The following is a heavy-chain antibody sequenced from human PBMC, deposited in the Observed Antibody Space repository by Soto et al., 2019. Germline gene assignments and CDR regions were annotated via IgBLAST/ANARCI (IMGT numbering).Heavy chain of an antibody. CDR3: ARSLPADCSSTSCYSSPPANRNWFDP. CDR2: MNPNSGDT. Sequence: ASVKVSCKASGYTFTSYDINWVRQATGQGLEWMGWMNPNSGDTNYAQKFQGRVTMTRDTSISTAYMELSRLRSDDTAVYYCARSLPADCSSTSCYSSPPANRNWFDPWGQGTLVTVSS. CDR1: GYTFTSYD. V-gene: IGHV1-8*01. D-gene: IGHD2-2*01. J-gene: IGHJ5*02.